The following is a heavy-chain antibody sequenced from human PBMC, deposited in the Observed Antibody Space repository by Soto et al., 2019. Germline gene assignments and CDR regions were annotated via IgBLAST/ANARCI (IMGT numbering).Heavy chain of an antibody. CDR1: GFTFSDYY. CDR2: IGSSGSRI. J-gene: IGHJ4*02. CDR3: ARTGYSWCLDY. Sequence: GGSLRLSCAASGFTFSDYYMSWIRQAPGKGLEGVSYIGSSGSRIDYADSVKGRFTISRDNAKNSLYLQMNSLRAEGTAVYYCARTGYSWCLDYWGQGILVTVSS. V-gene: IGHV3-11*01. D-gene: IGHD5-18*01.